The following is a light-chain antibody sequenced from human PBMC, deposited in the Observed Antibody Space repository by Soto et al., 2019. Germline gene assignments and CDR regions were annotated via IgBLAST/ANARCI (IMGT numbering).Light chain of an antibody. J-gene: IGLJ1*01. Sequence: QSVLTQPPSVSGAPGQRVTISCTGSSSNIGAGYDVNWYQQLPGTAPKLLIYGNSNRPSGVPDRFPGSKSDTSASLAITGLQAEDEADYYCQSYDSSLSGYVFGTGTKVTVL. CDR1: SSNIGAGYD. CDR3: QSYDSSLSGYV. V-gene: IGLV1-40*01. CDR2: GNS.